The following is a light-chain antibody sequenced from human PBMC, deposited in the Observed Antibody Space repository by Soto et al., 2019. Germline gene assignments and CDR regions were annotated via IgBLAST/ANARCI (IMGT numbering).Light chain of an antibody. CDR1: QGIRNY. Sequence: DIQMTQSPTSLSASVGDRVTITCRASQGIRNYVAWYQQIPGKAPKLLIYAASTLQSGVPSRFSGSGSGTDFTLTLNGVQPADVSTYGCLMYSGGAVFGSGTKVAIK. J-gene: IGKJ3*01. V-gene: IGKV1-27*01. CDR2: AAS. CDR3: LMYSGGAV.